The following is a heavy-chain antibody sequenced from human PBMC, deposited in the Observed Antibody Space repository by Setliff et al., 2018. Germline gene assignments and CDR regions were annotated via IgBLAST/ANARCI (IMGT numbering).Heavy chain of an antibody. CDR3: ARELLFGGVIFGY. V-gene: IGHV1-46*01. Sequence: ASVKVSCKASGYTFTGYYMHWVRQAPGQGLEWMGIINPSGGFTSYAQKFQDRVTMTRDTSTSTVYMELSSLRSGDTAMYYCARELLFGGVIFGYWGQGTLVTVSS. D-gene: IGHD3-3*01. J-gene: IGHJ4*02. CDR2: INPSGGFT. CDR1: GYTFTGYY.